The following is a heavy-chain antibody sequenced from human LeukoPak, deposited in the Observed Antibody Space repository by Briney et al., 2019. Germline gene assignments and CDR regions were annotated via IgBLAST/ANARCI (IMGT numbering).Heavy chain of an antibody. V-gene: IGHV3-21*01. CDR1: GFTFSSYA. Sequence: GGSLRLSCAASGFTFSSYAMSWVRQAPGKGLEWVSSISSSSSYIYYADSVKGRFTISRDNAKNSLYLQMNSLRAEDTAVYYCARDIDTYYYLDYWGQGTLVTVSS. CDR3: ARDIDTYYYLDY. D-gene: IGHD1-26*01. CDR2: ISSSSSYI. J-gene: IGHJ4*02.